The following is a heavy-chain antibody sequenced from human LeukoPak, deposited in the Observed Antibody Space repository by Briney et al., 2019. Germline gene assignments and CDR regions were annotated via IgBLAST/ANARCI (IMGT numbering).Heavy chain of an antibody. V-gene: IGHV4-31*03. CDR1: AGSISNGGYY. CDR3: ASQNYGDYLDY. J-gene: IGHJ4*02. CDR2: IDYSGST. Sequence: SQTLSLNGTVYAGSISNGGYYWSWIRQHPGKGLEWIANIDYSGSTYYNPSLKSRVTIPVDTSKNQFSLKLSSVTAADTAVYYCASQNYGDYLDYWGQGTLVTVSS. D-gene: IGHD4-17*01.